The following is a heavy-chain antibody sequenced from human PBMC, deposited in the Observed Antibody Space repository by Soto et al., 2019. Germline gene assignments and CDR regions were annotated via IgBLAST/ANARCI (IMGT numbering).Heavy chain of an antibody. Sequence: GGSLRLSCTASGFTFGDYAMSWFRQAPGKGLEWVGFIRSKAYGGTTEYAASVKGRFTISRDDSKSIAYLQMNSLKTEDTAVYYCTREHGDYIVYYFDYWGQGTLVTVSS. CDR1: GFTFGDYA. J-gene: IGHJ4*02. CDR2: IRSKAYGGTT. D-gene: IGHD4-17*01. CDR3: TREHGDYIVYYFDY. V-gene: IGHV3-49*03.